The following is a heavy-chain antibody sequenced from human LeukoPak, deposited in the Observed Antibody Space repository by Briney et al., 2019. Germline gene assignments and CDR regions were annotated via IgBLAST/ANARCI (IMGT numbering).Heavy chain of an antibody. Sequence: GSLRLSCAASGFIFSDAWLSWIRQPPGKGLEWIGYIYYSGSTNYNPSLKSRVTISVDTSKNQLSLKLSSVTAADTAVYYCARAVAGRFDYWGQGTLVTVSS. CDR1: GFIFSDAW. J-gene: IGHJ4*02. V-gene: IGHV4-59*01. CDR3: ARAVAGRFDY. D-gene: IGHD6-19*01. CDR2: IYYSGST.